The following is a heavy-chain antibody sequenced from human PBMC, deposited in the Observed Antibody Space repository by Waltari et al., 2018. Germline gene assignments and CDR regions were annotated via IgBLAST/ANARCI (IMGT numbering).Heavy chain of an antibody. Sequence: QVQLQESGPGLVKPSETLSLTCTVSGGSISSYYWSWIRQPAGRGLEWIGRIYTSGSTNYNPSLKSRVTMSVDTSKNQFSLKLSSVTAADTAVYYCARNQRVVVITEYYYGMDVWGQGTTVTVSS. V-gene: IGHV4-4*07. J-gene: IGHJ6*02. D-gene: IGHD3-22*01. CDR1: GGSISSYY. CDR3: ARNQRVVVITEYYYGMDV. CDR2: IYTSGST.